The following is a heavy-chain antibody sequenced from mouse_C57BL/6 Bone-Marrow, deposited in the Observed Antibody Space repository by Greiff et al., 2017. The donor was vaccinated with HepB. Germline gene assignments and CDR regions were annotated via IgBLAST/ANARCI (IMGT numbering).Heavy chain of an antibody. CDR3: ARAGVSRFAY. V-gene: IGHV3-6*01. CDR2: ISYDGSN. CDR1: GYSITSGYY. J-gene: IGHJ3*01. Sequence: EVQLQESGPGLVKPSQSLSLTCSVTGYSITSGYYWNWIRQFPGNKLEWMGYISYDGSNNYNPSLKNRISITRDTSKNQFFLKLNSVTTEDTATYYCARAGVSRFAYWGQGTLVTVSA. D-gene: IGHD2-1*01.